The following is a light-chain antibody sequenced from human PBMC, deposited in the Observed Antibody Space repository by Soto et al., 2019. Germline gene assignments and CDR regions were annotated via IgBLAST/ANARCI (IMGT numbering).Light chain of an antibody. CDR1: QSIRNF. CDR2: AAS. Sequence: DVQMTQSPSSLSASVGDRVTMTCRASQSIRNFLNWYQQKPGKPPKVLIYAASNLQSGVPSRFSGSGSGTEFTLTISSLQPEDFATYFCQQSDSSPVTFGHGTRLEIK. J-gene: IGKJ5*01. V-gene: IGKV1-39*01. CDR3: QQSDSSPVT.